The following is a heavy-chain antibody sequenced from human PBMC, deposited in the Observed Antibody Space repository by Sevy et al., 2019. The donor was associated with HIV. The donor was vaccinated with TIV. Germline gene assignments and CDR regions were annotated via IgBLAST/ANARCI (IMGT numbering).Heavy chain of an antibody. CDR3: ASDSSGWAWDYYYGMDV. CDR1: GFTFSSYS. CDR2: ISSSSSTI. V-gene: IGHV3-48*02. D-gene: IGHD6-19*01. Sequence: GGSLRLSCAASGFTFSSYSMNWVRQAPGKGLEWVSYISSSSSTIYYADSAKGRFTISRDNAKNSLYLQMNSLRDEDTAVYYCASDSSGWAWDYYYGMDVWGQGTTVTVSS. J-gene: IGHJ6*02.